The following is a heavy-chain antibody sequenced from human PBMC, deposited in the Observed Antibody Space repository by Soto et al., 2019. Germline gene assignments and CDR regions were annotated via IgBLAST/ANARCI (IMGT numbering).Heavy chain of an antibody. CDR2: INHRGST. Sequence: PSETLSLTCAVYSGSFSGYYWTWIRQPPGKGLEWIGEINHRGSTNYNPSLKSRVTISTDTSMNQFSLKLSSVTAADTAVYYCARKGRYCSSASCYAWWFDPWGQGTMVTGSS. CDR3: ARKGRYCSSASCYAWWFDP. CDR1: SGSFSGYY. D-gene: IGHD2-2*01. J-gene: IGHJ5*02. V-gene: IGHV4-34*01.